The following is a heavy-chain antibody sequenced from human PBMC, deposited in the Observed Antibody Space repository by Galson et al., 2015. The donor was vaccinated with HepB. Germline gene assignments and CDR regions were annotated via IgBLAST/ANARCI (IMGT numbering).Heavy chain of an antibody. D-gene: IGHD5-18*01. V-gene: IGHV3-74*01. J-gene: IGHJ6*02. CDR2: INSDGSST. CDR3: ARDHTVVDTAMVHRGYGMDV. Sequence: SLRLSCAASGFTFSSYWMHWVRQAPGKGLVWVSRINSDGSSTSYADSVKGRFTISRDNAKNTLYLQMNSLRAEDTAVYYCARDHTVVDTAMVHRGYGMDVWGQGTTVTVSS. CDR1: GFTFSSYW.